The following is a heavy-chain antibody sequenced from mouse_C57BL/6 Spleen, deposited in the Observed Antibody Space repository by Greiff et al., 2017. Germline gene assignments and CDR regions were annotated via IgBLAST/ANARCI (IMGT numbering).Heavy chain of an antibody. J-gene: IGHJ4*01. CDR2: IYPGDGDT. D-gene: IGHD2-13*01. Sequence: QVQLQQSGAELVKPGASVKISCKASGYAFSSYWMNWVKQRPGKGLEWIGQIYPGDGDTNYNGKFKGKATLTADKSSSTAYMQLCGLTSEDSAVYFCASDYVYAMDYWGQGTSVTVSS. CDR3: ASDYVYAMDY. V-gene: IGHV1-80*01. CDR1: GYAFSSYW.